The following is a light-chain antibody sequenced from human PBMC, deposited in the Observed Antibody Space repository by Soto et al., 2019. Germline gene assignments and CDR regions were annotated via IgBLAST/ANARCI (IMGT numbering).Light chain of an antibody. J-gene: IGLJ3*02. V-gene: IGLV7-43*01. CDR2: TTN. CDR3: LLYCGGAQGV. Sequence: QAVVTQEPSLTVSPGGTVTLTCASSTGAVTSGNYASWFQQKPGQAPRTLIYTTNNKHSWTPARFSGSLLGGKAALTLSGVQLGAGADYYCLLYCGGAQGVFGGGTKLPVL. CDR1: TGAVTSGNY.